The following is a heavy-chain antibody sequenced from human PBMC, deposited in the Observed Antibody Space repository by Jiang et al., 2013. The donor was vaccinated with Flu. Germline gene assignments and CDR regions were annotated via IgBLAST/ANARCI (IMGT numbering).Heavy chain of an antibody. CDR3: ASTPGSAYPFFDY. CDR1: GYTFTSYG. V-gene: IGHV1-18*01. J-gene: IGHJ4*02. CDR2: ISTYNGNT. Sequence: SVKVSCKASGYTFTSYGISWVRQAPGQGLEWMGWISTYNGNTDYAQKLRGRVTMTTDTSTSTAYMELGSLRSDDTAVYYCASTPGSAYPFFDYWGQGTLVTVSS.